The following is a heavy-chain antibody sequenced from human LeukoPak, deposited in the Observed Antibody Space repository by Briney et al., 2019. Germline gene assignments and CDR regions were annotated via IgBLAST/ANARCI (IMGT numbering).Heavy chain of an antibody. CDR2: IYHSGST. CDR1: GGSISSSSYY. D-gene: IGHD2-2*01. CDR3: ARRAIVVVPAAHYYCYYYMDV. V-gene: IGHV4-39*07. J-gene: IGHJ6*03. Sequence: SETLSLTCTVSGGSISSSSYYWGWIRQPPGKGLEWIGSIYHSGSTYYNPSLKSRVTISVDTSKNQFSLKLSSVTAADTAVYYCARRAIVVVPAAHYYCYYYMDVWGKGTTVTISS.